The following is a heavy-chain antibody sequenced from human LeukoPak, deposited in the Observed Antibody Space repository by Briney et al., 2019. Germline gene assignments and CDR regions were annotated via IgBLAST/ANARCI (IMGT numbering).Heavy chain of an antibody. CDR1: GYTFSAYG. CDR2: SSGTGYNM. V-gene: IGHV1-18*01. CDR3: ARSRCSDSTSCYYFFFFDS. J-gene: IGHJ4*02. Sequence: ASVKVSCKASGYTFSAYGITWVRQAPGQGLEWMAWSSGTGYNMEYAQKFQGRVTMTTDTSTSTAYLELRSLRSDDTAVYYCARSRCSDSTSCYYFFFFDSWGQGSLVTVSS. D-gene: IGHD2-2*01.